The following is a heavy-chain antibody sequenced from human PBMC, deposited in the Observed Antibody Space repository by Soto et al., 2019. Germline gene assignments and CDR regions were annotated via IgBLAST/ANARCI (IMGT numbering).Heavy chain of an antibody. Sequence: PSETLSLTCAVSAYNISSFSCWGWIRQSPEKGLEWIGSVCHSGIIYYNPSLKSRVTISLDTSKNQFSLRLSSVTAADTALYYCARDVGTYSISRVWFAPWGQGTLVTVSS. CDR2: VCHSGII. D-gene: IGHD6-13*01. CDR3: ARDVGTYSISRVWFAP. CDR1: AYNISSFSC. V-gene: IGHV4-38-2*02. J-gene: IGHJ5*02.